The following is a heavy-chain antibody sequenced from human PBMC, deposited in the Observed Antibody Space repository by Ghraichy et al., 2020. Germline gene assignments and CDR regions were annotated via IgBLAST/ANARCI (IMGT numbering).Heavy chain of an antibody. Sequence: GGSLRLSCEASGFTFSSYWVTWVRQAPGRGLEWLANIKGDGTERYYADSLKGRFTISRDNAKNSLFLQMDSLRAEDTAVYYCARDSRDRPAVGTFDYWGKGTMDPVSS. V-gene: IGHV3-7*03. D-gene: IGHD6-13*01. CDR1: GFTFSSYW. CDR2: IKGDGTER. CDR3: ARDSRDRPAVGTFDY. J-gene: IGHJ4*02.